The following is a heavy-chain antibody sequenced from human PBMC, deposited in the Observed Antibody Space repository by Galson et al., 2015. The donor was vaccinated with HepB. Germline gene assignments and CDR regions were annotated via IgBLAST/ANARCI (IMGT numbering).Heavy chain of an antibody. CDR2: ISSSSSYI. CDR3: ATRQASSGAYYYDSSGLGLDY. J-gene: IGHJ4*02. CDR1: GFTFSSYS. D-gene: IGHD3-22*01. V-gene: IGHV3-21*01. Sequence: SLRLSCAASGFTFSSYSMNWVRQAPGKGLEWVSSISSSSSYIYYADSVKGRFTISRDNAKNSLYLQMNSLRAEDTAVYYCATRQASSGAYYYDSSGLGLDYWGQGTLVTVSS.